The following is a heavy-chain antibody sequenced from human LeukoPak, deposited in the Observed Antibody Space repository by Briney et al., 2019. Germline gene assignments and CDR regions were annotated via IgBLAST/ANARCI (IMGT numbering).Heavy chain of an antibody. Sequence: SVTLSLTCTVSGSSINDYYWSWIRQPPGKGLEWIGYIYFTGTNTYNPSLKSRVTISVDTSKNQFSLKLTSVTAADTAVYYCARGHRGLGYWGQGTLVTVSS. V-gene: IGHV4-59*01. CDR1: GSSINDYY. CDR2: IYFTGTN. CDR3: ARGHRGLGY. D-gene: IGHD3-16*01. J-gene: IGHJ4*02.